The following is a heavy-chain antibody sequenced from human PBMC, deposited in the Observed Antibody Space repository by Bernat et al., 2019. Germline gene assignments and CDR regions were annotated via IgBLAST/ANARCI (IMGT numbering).Heavy chain of an antibody. D-gene: IGHD3-10*01. CDR1: GFTFSNYE. V-gene: IGHV3-48*03. CDR2: IGSSGITI. J-gene: IGHJ4*02. CDR3: AVITIVQGVGTFPDY. Sequence: EVQLVESGGGLVQPGGSLRLSCAAFGFTFSNYEMNWVRQAPGKGLEWVSYIGSSGITIYYTESVKGRFTISRDNAKNSLYLQMNSLRAEDTAVYYCAVITIVQGVGTFPDYWGQGTLVSVSS.